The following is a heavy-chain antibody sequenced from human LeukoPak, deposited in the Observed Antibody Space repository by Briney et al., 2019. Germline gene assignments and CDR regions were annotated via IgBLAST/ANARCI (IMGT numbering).Heavy chain of an antibody. CDR1: GYTFTSYD. Sequence: ASVKVSCKASGYTFTSYDINWVRQATGQGLEWMGWMNPNSGNTGYAQKFQGRATMTRNTSMSTAYMELSSLRSEDTAVYYCARGRGGGGATVYWGQGTLVTVSS. D-gene: IGHD1-26*01. V-gene: IGHV1-8*01. J-gene: IGHJ4*02. CDR2: MNPNSGNT. CDR3: ARGRGGGGATVY.